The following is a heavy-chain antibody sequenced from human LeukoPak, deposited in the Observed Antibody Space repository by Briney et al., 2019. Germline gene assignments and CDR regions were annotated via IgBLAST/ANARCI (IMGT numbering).Heavy chain of an antibody. Sequence: SETLSLTCAVYGVSFSDYYWNWIRQPPGKGLEWIGEINHSGSTNYNPSLKSRVTISVDTSKNQFSLKLSSVTAADTAVYYCARHKGYYGSGSYFKRYYYYYYMDVWGKGTTVTISS. CDR2: INHSGST. D-gene: IGHD3-10*01. V-gene: IGHV4-34*01. J-gene: IGHJ6*03. CDR3: ARHKGYYGSGSYFKRYYYYYYMDV. CDR1: GVSFSDYY.